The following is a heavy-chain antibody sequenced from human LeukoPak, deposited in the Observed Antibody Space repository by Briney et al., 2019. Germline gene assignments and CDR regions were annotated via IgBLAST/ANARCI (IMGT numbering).Heavy chain of an antibody. V-gene: IGHV4-39*01. CDR2: IYYSGST. D-gene: IGHD3-10*01. J-gene: IGHJ4*02. Sequence: PSETLSLTCTVSGGSISSNSYYWGWIRQPPGKGLEWIGSIYYSGSTYYNPSLKSRVTISVDTSKNQFSLKLSSVTAADTAVYYCARTRYYYNSRSYGAPYYDYWGQGTLVTVSS. CDR3: ARTRYYYNSRSYGAPYYDY. CDR1: GGSISSNSYY.